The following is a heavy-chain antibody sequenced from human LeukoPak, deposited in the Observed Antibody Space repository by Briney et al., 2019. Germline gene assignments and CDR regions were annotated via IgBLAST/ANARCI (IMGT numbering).Heavy chain of an antibody. CDR1: GGTFSSYA. V-gene: IGHV1-18*01. Sequence: GASVKVSCKASGGTFSSYAISWVRQAPGQGLEWMGWISAYNGNTNYAQKLQGRVTMTTDTSTSTAYMELRSLRSDDTAVYYCARATAMVDFLGYYYYMDVWGKGTTVTVSS. D-gene: IGHD5-18*01. CDR2: ISAYNGNT. CDR3: ARATAMVDFLGYYYYMDV. J-gene: IGHJ6*03.